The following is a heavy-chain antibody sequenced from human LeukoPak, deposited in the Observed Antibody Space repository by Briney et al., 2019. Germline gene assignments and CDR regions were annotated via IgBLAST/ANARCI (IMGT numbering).Heavy chain of an antibody. D-gene: IGHD5-24*01. Sequence: SQTLSLTCAISGDDVSTNSATWNWIRQSPSSGLEWLGRTYYRSKWFNENAVFVKSRTTLNADTSKNQFSLKLTSVTAADTAVYYCARLYLPATRFDYWGQGTLVTVSS. CDR1: GDDVSTNSAT. J-gene: IGHJ4*02. V-gene: IGHV6-1*01. CDR2: TYYRSKWFN. CDR3: ARLYLPATRFDY.